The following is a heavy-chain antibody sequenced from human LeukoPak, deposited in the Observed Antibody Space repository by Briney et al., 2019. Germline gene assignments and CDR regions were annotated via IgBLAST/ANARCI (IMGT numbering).Heavy chain of an antibody. V-gene: IGHV1-2*02. J-gene: IGHJ3*02. CDR3: AKVASTTRRHDAFDI. CDR1: GYTFTGYY. Sequence: ASVKVSCKASGYTFTGYYMHWVRQAPGQGLEWMGWINPNSGGTNYAQKFQGRVTMTRDMSISTAYMELSRLRSDDTAVYYCAKVASTTRRHDAFDIWGQGTLVTVSS. D-gene: IGHD1-1*01. CDR2: INPNSGGT.